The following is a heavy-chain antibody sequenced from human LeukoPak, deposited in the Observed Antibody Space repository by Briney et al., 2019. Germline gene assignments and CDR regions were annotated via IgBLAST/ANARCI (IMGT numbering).Heavy chain of an antibody. D-gene: IGHD3-3*01. V-gene: IGHV1-69*06. CDR2: IIPIFGTA. Sequence: EASVKVSCKASGGTFSSYAISWVRQAPGQGLEWMGGIIPIFGTANYAQKFQGRVTITADKSTSTAYMELISLRSEDTAVYYCARGRHDFWSGYYPQDSHYFDYWGQGTLVTVSS. J-gene: IGHJ4*02. CDR3: ARGRHDFWSGYYPQDSHYFDY. CDR1: GGTFSSYA.